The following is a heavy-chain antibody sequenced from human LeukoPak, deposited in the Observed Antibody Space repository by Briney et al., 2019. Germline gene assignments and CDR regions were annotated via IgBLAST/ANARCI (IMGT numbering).Heavy chain of an antibody. V-gene: IGHV3-20*04. CDR2: INWNGGST. D-gene: IGHD3-22*01. CDR1: GFTFDYYG. J-gene: IGHJ4*02. Sequence: SGGSLRLSCAASGFTFDYYGMSWVRQAPGKGLEWVSGINWNGGSTGYADSVKGRFTISRDNAKNSLYLQMNSLRAEDTALYYCASGSYGRGYEFDYWGPGTLVTVSS. CDR3: ASGSYGRGYEFDY.